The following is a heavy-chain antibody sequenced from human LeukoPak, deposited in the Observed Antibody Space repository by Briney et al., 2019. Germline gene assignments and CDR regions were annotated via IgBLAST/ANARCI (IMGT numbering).Heavy chain of an antibody. CDR1: GFTFSSYA. Sequence: GGSLRLSCAASGFTFSSYAMHWVRQAPGKGLEYVSAISSNGGSTYYANSVKGRFTISRDNSKNTLYLQMGSLRAEDMAVYYCARDQYSSSSGAFDIWGQGTMVTVSS. CDR3: ARDQYSSSSGAFDI. V-gene: IGHV3-64*01. J-gene: IGHJ3*02. CDR2: ISSNGGST. D-gene: IGHD6-6*01.